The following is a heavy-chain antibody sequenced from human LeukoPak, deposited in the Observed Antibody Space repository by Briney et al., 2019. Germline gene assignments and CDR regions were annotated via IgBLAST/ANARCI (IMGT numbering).Heavy chain of an antibody. CDR2: INHSGST. Sequence: SETLSLTSAVYGGSFSGYYWSWIRQPPGKGLEWIGEINHSGSTNYNPSLKSRVTISVDTSKNQFSLKLSSVTAADTAVYYCARGGTLYDFWSGYYRNNWFDPWGQGTLVTVSS. V-gene: IGHV4-34*01. CDR3: ARGGTLYDFWSGYYRNNWFDP. CDR1: GGSFSGYY. J-gene: IGHJ5*02. D-gene: IGHD3-3*01.